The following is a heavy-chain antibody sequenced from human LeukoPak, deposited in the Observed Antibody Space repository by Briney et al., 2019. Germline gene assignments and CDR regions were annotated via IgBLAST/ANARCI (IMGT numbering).Heavy chain of an antibody. D-gene: IGHD1-26*01. Sequence: GGSLRLSCAASGFTFSSYEMNWFRQAPGKGLEWVSYISSSGSTIYYADSVKGRFTIYRDNAKNSLYLQMNSLRAEDTAVYYCASLERLGATRAFDIWGQGTMVTVSS. CDR3: ASLERLGATRAFDI. V-gene: IGHV3-48*03. CDR2: ISSSGSTI. CDR1: GFTFSSYE. J-gene: IGHJ3*02.